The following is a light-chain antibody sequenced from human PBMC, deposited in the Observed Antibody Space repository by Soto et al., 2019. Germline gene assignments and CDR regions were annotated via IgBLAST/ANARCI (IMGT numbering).Light chain of an antibody. CDR3: QQDNNWPWT. Sequence: EIVRTKSTATRSVSPGGRSTLSCMASQSISDTLAWYQQKPGQAPRLLIHGASTRATGFPARFSGSGSGTDFTLTISSLQSEDFAVYYCQQDNNWPWTFGQGTKADI. CDR2: GAS. J-gene: IGKJ1*01. V-gene: IGKV3-15*01. CDR1: QSISDT.